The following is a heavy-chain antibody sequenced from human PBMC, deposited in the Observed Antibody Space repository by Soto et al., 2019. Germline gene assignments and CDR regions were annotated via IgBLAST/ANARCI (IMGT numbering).Heavy chain of an antibody. Sequence: SGPTLVNPTQTLTLTCTFSGFSLSTSGVGVGWIRQPPGKALEWLALIYWDDDKRYSPSLKSRLTITKDTSKNQVVLTMTNMDPVDTATYYCAHSTPDYGDYAEYYYYYMDVWGKGTTVTVSS. CDR2: IYWDDDK. J-gene: IGHJ6*03. V-gene: IGHV2-5*02. CDR1: GFSLSTSGVG. D-gene: IGHD4-17*01. CDR3: AHSTPDYGDYAEYYYYYMDV.